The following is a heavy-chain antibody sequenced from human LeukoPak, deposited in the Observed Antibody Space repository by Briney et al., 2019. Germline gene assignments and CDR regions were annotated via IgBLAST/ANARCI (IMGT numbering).Heavy chain of an antibody. J-gene: IGHJ5*02. V-gene: IGHV1-69*01. Sequence: SVKVSCKASGGTFSSYAISWVRQAPGQGLEWMGGIIPIFGTANYAQKFQGRVTITADESTSTDYMELSSLRSEDTAVYYCARDLLHSYYYDSSGYPNWFDPWGQGTLVTVSS. CDR1: GGTFSSYA. D-gene: IGHD3-22*01. CDR2: IIPIFGTA. CDR3: ARDLLHSYYYDSSGYPNWFDP.